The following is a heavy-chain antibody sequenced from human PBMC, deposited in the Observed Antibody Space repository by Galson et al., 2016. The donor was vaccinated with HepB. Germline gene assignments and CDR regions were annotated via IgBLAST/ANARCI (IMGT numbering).Heavy chain of an antibody. CDR3: ARRFRYTYGPPYGMDV. D-gene: IGHD5-18*01. CDR2: IYYSGAT. CDR1: GGSFSGYY. V-gene: IGHV4-39*01. J-gene: IGHJ6*02. Sequence: ETLSLTCAASGGSFSGYYWGWIRQPPGRRLEWIGSIYYSGATYYSPSLKSRVTISVDPSNNQFSLKLRSATAADTAVYYCARRFRYTYGPPYGMDVWGQGTTVTVSS.